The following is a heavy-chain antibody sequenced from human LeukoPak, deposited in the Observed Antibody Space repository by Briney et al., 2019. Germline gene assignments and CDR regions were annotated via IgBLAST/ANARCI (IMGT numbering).Heavy chain of an antibody. J-gene: IGHJ4*02. CDR3: AKDQDYYATSGALTDS. V-gene: IGHV1-24*01. Sequence: GASVKVSCKVSGYTLTELSMHWVRQAPGKGLEWMGGFDPEDGETIYAQKFQGRVTMTEDTSTDTAYMELSSLRSEDTAVYYCAKDQDYYATSGALTDSWGQGTLVIVSS. CDR1: GYTLTELS. D-gene: IGHD3-22*01. CDR2: FDPEDGET.